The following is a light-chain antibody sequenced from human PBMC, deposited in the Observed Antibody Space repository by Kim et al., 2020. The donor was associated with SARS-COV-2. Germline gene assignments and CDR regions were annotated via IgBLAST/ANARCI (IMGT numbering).Light chain of an antibody. V-gene: IGKV3-20*01. J-gene: IGKJ2*01. CDR1: QTVSSTY. CDR3: QQYGSSPYT. Sequence: LSPGERATLSCRASQTVSSTYLAWYQQNPGQAPGLLMYSASSRATGIPDRFSGSGSGTDFTLTISRLEPEDFAVYYCQQYGSSPYTFGQGTKLEI. CDR2: SAS.